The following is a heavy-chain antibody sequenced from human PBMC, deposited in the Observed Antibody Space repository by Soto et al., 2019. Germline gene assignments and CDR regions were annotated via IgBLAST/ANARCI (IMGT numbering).Heavy chain of an antibody. V-gene: IGHV1-69*13. Sequence: ASVKVSCKASGGTFSSYAISWVRQAPGQGLEWMGGIIPIFGTANYAQKFQGRVTITADESTSTAYMELSSLRSEDTAGDYCARDVNAALAPAGWFDPWRQGTLVTVSS. CDR3: ARDVNAALAPAGWFDP. CDR2: IIPIFGTA. CDR1: GGTFSSYA. D-gene: IGHD6-13*01. J-gene: IGHJ5*02.